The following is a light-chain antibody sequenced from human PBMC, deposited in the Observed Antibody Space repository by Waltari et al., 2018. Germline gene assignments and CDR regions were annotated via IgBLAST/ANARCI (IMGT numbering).Light chain of an antibody. J-gene: IGKJ1*01. CDR2: DAA. CDR3: QQYNQWPRT. CDR1: QSVSSK. V-gene: IGKV3-15*01. Sequence: EIVMTQSPATLSVSQGESATLSCRASQSVSSKLACYQQIPGQAPRLLIYDAATTATAIPASYTAGVSGTEFTLSISSLQSKDFAVYYFQQYNQWPRTFGQGTKVEIK.